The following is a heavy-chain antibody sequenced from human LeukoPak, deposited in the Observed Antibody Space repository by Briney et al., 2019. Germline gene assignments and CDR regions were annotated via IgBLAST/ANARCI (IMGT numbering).Heavy chain of an antibody. CDR3: ASSGYAYYFDY. V-gene: IGHV1-2*02. Sequence: ASVKVSCKASGYTFTGYYMHWVRQAPGQGLEWMGWINPKSGGTNYAQKFQGRVTMTRDTSISTAYMELSRLRSDDTAVYYCASSGYAYYFDYWGQGTLVTVSS. J-gene: IGHJ4*02. CDR2: INPKSGGT. D-gene: IGHD3-22*01. CDR1: GYTFTGYY.